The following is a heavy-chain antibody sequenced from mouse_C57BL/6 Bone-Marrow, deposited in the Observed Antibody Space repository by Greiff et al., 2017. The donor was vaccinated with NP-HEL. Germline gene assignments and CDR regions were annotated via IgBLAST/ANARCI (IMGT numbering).Heavy chain of an antibody. V-gene: IGHV3-1*01. CDR1: GYSITSGYD. J-gene: IGHJ1*03. Sequence: EVQLQQSGPGMVKPSQSLSLTCTVTGYSITSGYDWHWIRHFPGNKLEWMGYISYSGSTNYNPSLKSRISITHDTSKNHFFLKLNSVTTEDTATYYCARAIYGNYGDWYFDVWGTGTTVTVSS. CDR3: ARAIYGNYGDWYFDV. D-gene: IGHD2-1*01. CDR2: ISYSGST.